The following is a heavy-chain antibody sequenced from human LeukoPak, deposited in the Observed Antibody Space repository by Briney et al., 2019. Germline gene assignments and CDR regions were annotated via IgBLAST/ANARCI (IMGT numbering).Heavy chain of an antibody. D-gene: IGHD3-22*01. CDR3: ARRVYDSSGYYPN. V-gene: IGHV5-51*01. CDR1: GYSFTCYW. Sequence: GESLKISCKGSGYSFTCYWIGWVRQMPGKGLEWMGIIYPGDSDTKYSPSFQGQVTISADKSISTAYLQWSSLKASDTAIYYCARRVYDSSGYYPNWGQGTLVTVSS. CDR2: IYPGDSDT. J-gene: IGHJ4*02.